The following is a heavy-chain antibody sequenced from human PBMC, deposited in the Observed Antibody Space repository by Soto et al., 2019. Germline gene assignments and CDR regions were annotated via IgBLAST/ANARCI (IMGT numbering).Heavy chain of an antibody. D-gene: IGHD3-10*01. CDR3: ARETYYYGSGSYPPLDV. J-gene: IGHJ6*02. CDR2: INAGNDTT. CDR1: GCTFSSDS. V-gene: IGHV1-3*01. Sequence: GASVKVSCKASGCTFSSDSFSWVRQAPGQGLEWMGWINAGNDTTKYSQKFQGRFTISRDNSKNTLYLQMNSLRAEDTAVYYCARETYYYGSGSYPPLDVWGQGTTVTVSS.